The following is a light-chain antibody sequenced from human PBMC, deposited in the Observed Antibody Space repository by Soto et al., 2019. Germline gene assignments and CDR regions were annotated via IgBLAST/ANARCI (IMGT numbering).Light chain of an antibody. CDR2: DVS. Sequence: DIHMTQSPSTVSASVGDRVIITCRASQNIERWQAWYQQKPGKAPQLLLYDVSSLQRGVPSRFSGSGSATEFILTISDLQPDDFATYSCQQYQSDTWTFGQGTKVEVK. J-gene: IGKJ1*01. V-gene: IGKV1-5*01. CDR3: QQYQSDTWT. CDR1: QNIERW.